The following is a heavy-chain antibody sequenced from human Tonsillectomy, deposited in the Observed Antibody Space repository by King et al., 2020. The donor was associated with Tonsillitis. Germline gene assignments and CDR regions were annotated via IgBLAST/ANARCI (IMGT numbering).Heavy chain of an antibody. CDR3: AIHYYDSSGYPYYFDY. CDR2: IYYSGST. CDR1: GGPISSSSYY. V-gene: IGHV4-39*01. J-gene: IGHJ4*02. Sequence: LQLQESGPGLVKPSETLSLTCTVSGGPISSSSYYWGWIRQPPGKGLEWIGSIYYSGSTYYNPSLKSRVTISVDTSKNQFSLKLSSVTAADTAVYYCAIHYYDSSGYPYYFDYWGQGTLVTVSS. D-gene: IGHD3-22*01.